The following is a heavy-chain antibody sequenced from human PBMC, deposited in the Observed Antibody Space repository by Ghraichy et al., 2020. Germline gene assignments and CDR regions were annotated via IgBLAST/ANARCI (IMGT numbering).Heavy chain of an antibody. J-gene: IGHJ6*02. CDR3: AKSPFFYGSGSYFAYYYQCGMDV. CDR1: GFTFSSYA. D-gene: IGHD3-10*01. V-gene: IGHV3-23*01. Sequence: GGSLRLSCAVSGFTFSSYAMTWVRQAPGKGLEWVSLISGRGDKTYYADSVKGRFTISRDNSKNTLYLQMTSLRDEDTAIYYCAKSPFFYGSGSYFAYYYQCGMDVWGQGTTVTVSS. CDR2: ISGRGDKT.